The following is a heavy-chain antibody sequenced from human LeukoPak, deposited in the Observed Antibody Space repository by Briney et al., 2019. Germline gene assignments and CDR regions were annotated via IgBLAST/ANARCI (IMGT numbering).Heavy chain of an antibody. J-gene: IGHJ6*02. D-gene: IGHD3-10*01. Sequence: GGSLRLSCAASGFTFSSYAMSWVRQAPGKGLEWVSAISGSGGSTYYADSVKGRFTISRDNSKNTLYLQMNSLRAEDTAVYYCARSMVRGVIIRANYYYGMDVWGQGTTVTVSS. V-gene: IGHV3-23*01. CDR1: GFTFSSYA. CDR3: ARSMVRGVIIRANYYYGMDV. CDR2: ISGSGGST.